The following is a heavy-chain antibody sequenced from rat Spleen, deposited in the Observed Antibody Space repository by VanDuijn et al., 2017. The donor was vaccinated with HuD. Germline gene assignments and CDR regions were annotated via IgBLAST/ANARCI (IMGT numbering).Heavy chain of an antibody. CDR3: TRDGPYGNYFDY. J-gene: IGHJ2*01. CDR1: GFTFNNHW. Sequence: EVQLVESGGGLVQPGGSLKLSCVASGFTFNNHWMTWIRQAPGKGLEWVASITHTGDTTYYPDSVRGRFTISRDNAKSILYLQMNSLRSEDTATYYCTRDGPYGNYFDYWGQGVMVTVSS. D-gene: IGHD1-3*01. CDR2: ITHTGDTT. V-gene: IGHV5-31*01.